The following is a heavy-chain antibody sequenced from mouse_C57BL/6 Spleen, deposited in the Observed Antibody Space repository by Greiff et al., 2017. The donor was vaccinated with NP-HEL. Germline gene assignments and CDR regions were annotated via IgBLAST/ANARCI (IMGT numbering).Heavy chain of an antibody. V-gene: IGHV1-62-2*01. J-gene: IGHJ4*01. D-gene: IGHD1-1*01. CDR3: ERHEDPDCYGSSDDMSC. Sequence: VQLQQSGAELVKPGASVKLSCKASGYTFTEYTIHWVKQRSGQGLEWIGWFYPGSGSIKYNEKFKDKATLTAAKSSSTVYLQLSRLTSEDSAVYFCERHEDPDCYGSSDDMSCWGQGTSVTVSS. CDR2: FYPGSGSI. CDR1: GYTFTEYT.